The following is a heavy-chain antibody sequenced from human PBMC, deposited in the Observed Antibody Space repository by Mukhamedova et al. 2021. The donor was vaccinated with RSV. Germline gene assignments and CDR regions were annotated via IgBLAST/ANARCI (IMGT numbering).Heavy chain of an antibody. CDR3: TRDYYDSSGYYVVAAFDI. Sequence: GLEWVGFIRSKAYGGTTEYAASVKGRFTILRDDSKSIAYLQMNSLKTEDTAVYYCTRDYYDSSGYYVVAAFDIWGQGTMVTVSS. D-gene: IGHD3-22*01. CDR2: IRSKAYGGTT. V-gene: IGHV3-49*02. J-gene: IGHJ3*02.